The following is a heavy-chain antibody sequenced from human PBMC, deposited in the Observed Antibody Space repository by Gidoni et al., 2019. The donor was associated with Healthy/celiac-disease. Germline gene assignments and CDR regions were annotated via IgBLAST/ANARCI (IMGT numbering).Heavy chain of an antibody. CDR2: ISSSSSTI. CDR3: ASPPGIAALPGY. J-gene: IGHJ4*02. Sequence: EVQLVESGGGLVQPGGSLRLSCAASGFTFSSYSMNWVRQAPGKGLGWVSYISSSSSTIYYADYVKGRFTISRDNAKKSLYLQMNSLRAEDTAVYYCASPPGIAALPGYWGQGTLVTVSS. CDR1: GFTFSSYS. D-gene: IGHD6-13*01. V-gene: IGHV3-48*01.